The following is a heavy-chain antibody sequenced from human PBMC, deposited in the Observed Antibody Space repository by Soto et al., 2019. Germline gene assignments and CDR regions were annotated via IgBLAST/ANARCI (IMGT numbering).Heavy chain of an antibody. Sequence: SGSLSLPCAVSGGHIRTCNWSRWPRQPPGKGLEWIGEIYHSGSTNYNPSLKSRVTISVDKSKNQFSLKLSSVTAADTAVYYCARVEETTWYYYGIDVRGQGTTVT. CDR1: GGHIRTCNW. J-gene: IGHJ6*02. CDR2: IYHSGST. D-gene: IGHD1-7*01. V-gene: IGHV4-4*02. CDR3: ARVEETTWYYYGIDV.